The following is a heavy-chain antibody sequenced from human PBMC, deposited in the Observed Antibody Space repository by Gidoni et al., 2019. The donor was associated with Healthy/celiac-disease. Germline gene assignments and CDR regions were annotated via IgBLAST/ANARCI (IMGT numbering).Heavy chain of an antibody. Sequence: QMQLVQSGPEVTKPGTSVKVSCKASGCTFTNSAMQWVRQARGQRLEWIGWIVVGSGNTNYAQKFQERVTITRDMSTSTAYMELSSLRSEDTAVYYCAADRGVTGIYYYGMDVWGQGTTVTVSS. CDR1: GCTFTNSA. V-gene: IGHV1-58*02. CDR2: IVVGSGNT. CDR3: AADRGVTGIYYYGMDV. J-gene: IGHJ6*02. D-gene: IGHD2-21*02.